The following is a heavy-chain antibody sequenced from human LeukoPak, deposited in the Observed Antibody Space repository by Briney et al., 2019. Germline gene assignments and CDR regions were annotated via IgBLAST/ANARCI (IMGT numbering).Heavy chain of an antibody. CDR3: ARDSGHVDTAMAHDY. CDR2: IKQDGSEE. V-gene: IGHV3-7*01. CDR1: GFTFSSYW. Sequence: GGSLRLSCAASGFTFSSYWMSWVRQAPGKGLEWVANIKQDGSEEYYVDSVKGRFTISRDNAKNSLYLQMNSLRAEDTAVYYCARDSGHVDTAMAHDYWGQGTLVTVSS. J-gene: IGHJ4*02. D-gene: IGHD5-18*01.